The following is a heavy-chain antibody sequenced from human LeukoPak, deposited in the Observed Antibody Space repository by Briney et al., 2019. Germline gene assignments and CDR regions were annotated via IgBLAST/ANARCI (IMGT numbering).Heavy chain of an antibody. CDR3: ASPSRGCSSTSCYRPWDY. Sequence: ASVKVSCKASGYTFTGYYMHWVRQAPGQGREWMGWINPNSGGTNYAQKFQGRVTMTRDTSISTAYMELSRLRSDDTAVYYCASPSRGCSSTSCYRPWDYWGQGTLVTVSS. V-gene: IGHV1-2*02. J-gene: IGHJ4*02. CDR1: GYTFTGYY. D-gene: IGHD2-2*01. CDR2: INPNSGGT.